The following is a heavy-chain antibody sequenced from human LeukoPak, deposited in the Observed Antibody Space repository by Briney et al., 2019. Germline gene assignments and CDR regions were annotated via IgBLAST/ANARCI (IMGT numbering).Heavy chain of an antibody. Sequence: SETLSLTCTVSGGSISSGDYYWSWIRQPPGKGLEWIGYIYYSGSTYYNPSLKSRVTISVDTSKNQFSLKLGSATAADTAVYYCASLGRELGAFDIWGQGTMVTVSS. CDR2: IYYSGST. CDR3: ASLGRELGAFDI. D-gene: IGHD1-26*01. CDR1: GGSISSGDYY. V-gene: IGHV4-30-4*08. J-gene: IGHJ3*02.